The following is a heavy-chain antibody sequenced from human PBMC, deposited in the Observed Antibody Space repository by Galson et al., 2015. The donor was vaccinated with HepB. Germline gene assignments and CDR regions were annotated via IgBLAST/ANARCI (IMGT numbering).Heavy chain of an antibody. D-gene: IGHD3-10*01. CDR1: GFTFSSYG. Sequence: SLRLSCAASGFTFSSYGMHWVRQAPGKGLEWVAVIWYDGSNKYYADSVKGRFTISRDNSKNTLYLQMNSLRAEDTSVYYCAREAVRGVIIKYQGWGAFDIWGQGTMVTVSS. J-gene: IGHJ3*02. CDR3: AREAVRGVIIKYQGWGAFDI. V-gene: IGHV3-33*01. CDR2: IWYDGSNK.